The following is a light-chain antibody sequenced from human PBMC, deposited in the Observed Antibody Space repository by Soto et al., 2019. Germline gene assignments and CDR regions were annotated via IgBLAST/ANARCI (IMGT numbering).Light chain of an antibody. Sequence: ILMTQSPGTLSLSPGARATLSCRASPSVSSRELAWYQKEPGHPPRLRIYGASTRATGIPDRFSGSGSGTDFSLTISRLEHEDFAAYYCQQYGKSPQITFGQGTRLEIK. CDR2: GAS. J-gene: IGKJ5*01. V-gene: IGKV3-20*01. CDR1: PSVSSRE. CDR3: QQYGKSPQIT.